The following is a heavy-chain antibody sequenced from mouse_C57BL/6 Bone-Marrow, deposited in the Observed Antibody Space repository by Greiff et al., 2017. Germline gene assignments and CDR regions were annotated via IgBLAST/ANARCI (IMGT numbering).Heavy chain of an antibody. Sequence: EVKLMESGGDLVKPGGSLKLSCAASGFTFSSYGMSWVRQTPDKRLEWVATISSGGSYTYYPDSVKGRLTISRDNAKNTLYLQMSSLKSEDTAMYYCARQIYYDYDDWFAYWGQGTLVTVSA. CDR2: ISSGGSYT. D-gene: IGHD2-4*01. CDR1: GFTFSSYG. J-gene: IGHJ3*01. CDR3: ARQIYYDYDDWFAY. V-gene: IGHV5-6*01.